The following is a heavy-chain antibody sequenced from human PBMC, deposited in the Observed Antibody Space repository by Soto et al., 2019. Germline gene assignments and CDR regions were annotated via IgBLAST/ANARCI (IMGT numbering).Heavy chain of an antibody. V-gene: IGHV3-53*04. D-gene: IGHD3-10*01. J-gene: IGHJ3*02. CDR1: GFTVSSNY. Sequence: PGGSLRLSCAASGFTVSSNYMSWVRQAPGKGLEWVSVIYSGGSTYYADSVKGRFTISRHNSKNTLYLQMNSLRAEDTAVYYCARVGRGNPPGAFDIWGQGTMVTVSS. CDR2: IYSGGST. CDR3: ARVGRGNPPGAFDI.